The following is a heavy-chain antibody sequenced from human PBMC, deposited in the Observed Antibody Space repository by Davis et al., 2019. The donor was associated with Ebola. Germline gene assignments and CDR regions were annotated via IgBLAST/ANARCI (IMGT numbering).Heavy chain of an antibody. CDR2: ISGFNTNT. Sequence: ASVKVSCKSSGYTFTSYVLVWVRQAPGLGLEWMGWISGFNTNTNFAQKFKGRVTVSKDTSTNTAYMDMRSLTSDDTAIYYCARAPNYDVLTGTSSYYFDYWGQATLVTVSS. J-gene: IGHJ4*02. D-gene: IGHD3-9*01. V-gene: IGHV1-18*04. CDR1: GYTFTSYV. CDR3: ARAPNYDVLTGTSSYYFDY.